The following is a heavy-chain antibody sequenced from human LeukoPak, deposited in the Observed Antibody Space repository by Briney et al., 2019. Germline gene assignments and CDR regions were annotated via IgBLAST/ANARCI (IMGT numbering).Heavy chain of an antibody. CDR3: ARNADFWSGYQNDY. CDR1: GFAVSNNY. D-gene: IGHD3-3*01. Sequence: PGGSLRLSCATSGFAVSNNYMSWVRQAPGKGLEWVAVISSGGTTYYADSVKGRFTISRDNAKNSLYLQMNSLRADDTAVYYCARNADFWSGYQNDYWGQGTLVTVSS. J-gene: IGHJ4*02. V-gene: IGHV3-66*01. CDR2: ISSGGTT.